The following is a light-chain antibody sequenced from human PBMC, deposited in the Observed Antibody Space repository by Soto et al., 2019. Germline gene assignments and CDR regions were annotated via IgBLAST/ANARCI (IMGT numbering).Light chain of an antibody. CDR1: QSVSSN. V-gene: IGKV3D-15*01. CDR3: QQYNNWPSIT. CDR2: GAS. Sequence: EIVMTQSPATLSVSPGERATLSCRASQSVSSNLAWYQQKPGQAPRLLIYGASTRATGTPARFSGSGSETEFTLTISSLQSEDFAVYYCQQYNNWPSITFGQGTRLEIK. J-gene: IGKJ5*01.